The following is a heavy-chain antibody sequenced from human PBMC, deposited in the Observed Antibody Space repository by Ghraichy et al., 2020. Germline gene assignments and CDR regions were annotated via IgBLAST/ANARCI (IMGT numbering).Heavy chain of an antibody. J-gene: IGHJ4*02. CDR2: IRTKAYGGTT. CDR1: GFTFGDYA. V-gene: IGHV3-49*04. Sequence: GGSLRLSCTASGFTFGDYAMSWVRQAPGKGLEWVAFIRTKAYGGTTEYAASVKGRFTISRDDSKSIAYLQMNSLKTEDTAVYYCTRAWGYSSSSKHIDYWGQGTLVTVSS. CDR3: TRAWGYSSSSKHIDY. D-gene: IGHD6-6*01.